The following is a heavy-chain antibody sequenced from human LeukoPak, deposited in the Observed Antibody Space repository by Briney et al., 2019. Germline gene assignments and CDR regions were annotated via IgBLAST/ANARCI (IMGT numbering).Heavy chain of an antibody. CDR3: VKDLGRYRNNCFDY. CDR1: GFTFSDYY. Sequence: GGSLRLSCAASGFTFSDYYMSWIRQAPGKGLEWVSYISSSGSTIYYADSVKGRFTISRDDSKNTLYLQMNSLRAEDTAVYYCVKDLGRYRNNCFDYWGQGTLVTVSS. V-gene: IGHV3-11*01. J-gene: IGHJ4*02. CDR2: ISSSGSTI. D-gene: IGHD1-26*01.